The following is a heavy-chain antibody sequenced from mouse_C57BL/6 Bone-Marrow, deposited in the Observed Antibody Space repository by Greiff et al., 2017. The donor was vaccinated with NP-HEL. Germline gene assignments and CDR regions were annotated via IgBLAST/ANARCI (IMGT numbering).Heavy chain of an antibody. J-gene: IGHJ2*01. CDR3: ARGAYYSKQDYFDY. V-gene: IGHV1-80*01. CDR1: GYAFSSYW. CDR2: IYPGDGDT. Sequence: VQLQQSGAELVKPGASVKISCKASGYAFSSYWMNWVKQRPGKGLEWIGQIYPGDGDTNYNGKFKGKATLTADNSSSTAYMQLSSLTSEDSAVYFCARGAYYSKQDYFDYWGQGTTLTVSS. D-gene: IGHD2-5*01.